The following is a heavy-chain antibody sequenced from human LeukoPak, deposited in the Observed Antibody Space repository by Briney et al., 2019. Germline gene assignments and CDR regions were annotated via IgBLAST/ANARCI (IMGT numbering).Heavy chain of an antibody. Sequence: QTGGSLRLSCAASGFTFSSYGMHWVRQAPGKGLEWVAVIWYDGSNKYYADSVKGRFTISRDNSKNTLYLQMNSLRAEDTAVYYCAKVRTDVVVVPAAFDYWGQGTLVTVSS. V-gene: IGHV3-33*06. CDR3: AKVRTDVVVVPAAFDY. CDR2: IWYDGSNK. CDR1: GFTFSSYG. D-gene: IGHD2-2*01. J-gene: IGHJ4*02.